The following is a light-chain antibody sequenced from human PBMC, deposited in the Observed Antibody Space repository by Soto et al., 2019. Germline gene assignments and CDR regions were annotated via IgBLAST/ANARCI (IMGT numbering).Light chain of an antibody. J-gene: IGLJ2*01. V-gene: IGLV4-69*01. CDR2: LNSDGSH. CDR1: SGHSSYA. CDR3: QTWGTVV. Sequence: QLVLTQSPSASASLGASVKLTCTLSSGHSSYAIAWHQQQPEKGPRYLMKLNSDGSHSKGDGIPDRFSGSSSGAERYLPISRLQSEDEADYYCQTWGTVVFGGGTKLTVL.